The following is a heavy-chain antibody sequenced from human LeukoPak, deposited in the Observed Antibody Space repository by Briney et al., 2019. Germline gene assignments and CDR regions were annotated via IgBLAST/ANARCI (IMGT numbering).Heavy chain of an antibody. J-gene: IGHJ5*02. Sequence: SQTLSLTCTVSGGAITDSAYYWSWIRQPPGKGLEWIGYIYYSGSTNYNPSLKSRVTISVDTSKNQFSLKLSSVTAADTAVYYCARFHLDYYGSGSYLXXXEPWGQGTLVTVSS. CDR3: ARFHLDYYGSGSYLXXXEP. CDR2: IYYSGST. D-gene: IGHD3-10*01. CDR1: GGAITDSAYY. V-gene: IGHV4-61*08.